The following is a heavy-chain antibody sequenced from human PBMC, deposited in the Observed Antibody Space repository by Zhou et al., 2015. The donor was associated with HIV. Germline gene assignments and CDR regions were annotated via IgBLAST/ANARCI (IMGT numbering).Heavy chain of an antibody. CDR1: RGTFSDSE. Sequence: QVQLVQSGTEVKKPGSSVKVSCKASRGTFSDSEISWVRQAPGQGLEWMGWIYNGDTNYAQKFQGRVTMTTDTSTSTGYMELRSLRSDDTATYFCARDDSSGYHSFDYWGQGTLVTVSS. V-gene: IGHV1-18*01. CDR2: IYNGDT. D-gene: IGHD3-22*01. J-gene: IGHJ4*02. CDR3: ARDDSSGYHSFDY.